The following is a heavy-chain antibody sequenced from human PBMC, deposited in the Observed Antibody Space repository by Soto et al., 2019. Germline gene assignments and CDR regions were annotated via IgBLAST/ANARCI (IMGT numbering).Heavy chain of an antibody. CDR3: ARVDLGVAKDAFDI. CDR1: GLSLSTARMG. D-gene: IGHD3-3*01. J-gene: IGHJ3*02. Sequence: QVTLKESGPVLVKPTETLTLTCTVSGLSLSTARMGVSWIRQPPGKALEWLAHIFSSDEKSYSTALKSRLTLTTDTSKSQVVLTMTNMDPVDTATYYCARVDLGVAKDAFDIWGQGTMVTVSS. V-gene: IGHV2-26*01. CDR2: IFSSDEK.